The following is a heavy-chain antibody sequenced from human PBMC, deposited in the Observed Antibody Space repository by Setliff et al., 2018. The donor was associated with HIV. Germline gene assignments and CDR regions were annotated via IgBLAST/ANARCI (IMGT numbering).Heavy chain of an antibody. V-gene: IGHV4-31*03. Sequence: TLSLTCTVSGGSISSAAYYWSWIRQHPGKGLEWIGHIYYSGSTNYNPSLKSRVTISVDTSKNQFSLKLTSATAADTAVYYCARDRSHPPYYMDVWGKGTTVTVSS. J-gene: IGHJ6*03. CDR1: GGSISSAAYY. CDR3: ARDRSHPPYYMDV. CDR2: IYYSGST.